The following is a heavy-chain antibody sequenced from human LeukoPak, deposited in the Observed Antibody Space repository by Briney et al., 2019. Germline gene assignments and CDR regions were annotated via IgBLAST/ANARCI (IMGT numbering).Heavy chain of an antibody. D-gene: IGHD5-18*01. CDR1: GFTFSSYA. Sequence: GGSLRLSCAASGFTFSSYAMHWVRQAPGKGLEWVAVISYDGSNKYYADSVKGRFTISRDNSKNTLYLQMNSLRAEDTAVYYCAKVERYSYVDYWGQGTLVTVSS. CDR2: ISYDGSNK. J-gene: IGHJ4*02. CDR3: AKVERYSYVDY. V-gene: IGHV3-30*04.